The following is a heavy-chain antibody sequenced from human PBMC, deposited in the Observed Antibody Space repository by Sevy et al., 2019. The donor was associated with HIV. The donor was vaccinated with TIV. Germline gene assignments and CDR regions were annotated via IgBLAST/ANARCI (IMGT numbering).Heavy chain of an antibody. CDR3: ARESLSYDFWSGYYTYYYYYGMDV. J-gene: IGHJ6*02. CDR2: IKQDGSEK. D-gene: IGHD3-3*01. V-gene: IGHV3-7*01. Sequence: GGSLRLSCAASGFTFSSYWMSWVRQAPGNGLEWVANIKQDGSEKYYVDSVKGRFTISRDNAKNSLYLQMNSLRAEDTAVYYCARESLSYDFWSGYYTYYYYYGMDVWGQGTTVTVSS. CDR1: GFTFSSYW.